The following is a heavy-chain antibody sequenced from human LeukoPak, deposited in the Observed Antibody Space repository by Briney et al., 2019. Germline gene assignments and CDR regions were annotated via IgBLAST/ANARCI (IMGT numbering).Heavy chain of an antibody. J-gene: IGHJ2*01. CDR2: ISGSGGST. Sequence: GGSLRLSCAASGFTFSSYGMSWVRQAPGKGLEWVSAISGSGGSTYYADSVKGRFTISRDNSKNTLYLQMSSLRAEDTAVYYCTKELGYCSSTSCSRYFDLWGRGTLVTVSS. CDR1: GFTFSSYG. CDR3: TKELGYCSSTSCSRYFDL. D-gene: IGHD2-2*01. V-gene: IGHV3-23*01.